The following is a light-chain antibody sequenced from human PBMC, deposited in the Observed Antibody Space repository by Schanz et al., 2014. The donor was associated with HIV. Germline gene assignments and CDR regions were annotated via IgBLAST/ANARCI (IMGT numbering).Light chain of an antibody. J-gene: IGKJ1*01. CDR1: QDIRND. CDR3: QQLNSHPPWT. CDR2: AAS. V-gene: IGKV1-17*01. Sequence: IQMTQSPSSLSASVGDRVTITCRASQDIRNDLGWYQQKPGKAPKRLIYAASTLQSGVPSRFSGGGYGTEFTLTISSLQPEDFATYYCQQLNSHPPWTFGQGTKVEIK.